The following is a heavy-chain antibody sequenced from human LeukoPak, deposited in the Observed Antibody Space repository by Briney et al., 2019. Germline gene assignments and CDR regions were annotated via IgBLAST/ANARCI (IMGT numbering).Heavy chain of an antibody. V-gene: IGHV3-30*18. D-gene: IGHD6-19*01. J-gene: IGHJ3*01. CDR3: AKLGYSSGWYDFQIDAFDF. CDR2: ISYDGSNK. Sequence: GGSLRLSCAASGFSFSGYGMHWVRQAPGKGLEWVAVISYDGSNKFYADSVKGRFTISRDNSKNTLYLQMNSLGAEDTAVYYCAKLGYSSGWYDFQIDAFDFWGQGTMVTVSS. CDR1: GFSFSGYG.